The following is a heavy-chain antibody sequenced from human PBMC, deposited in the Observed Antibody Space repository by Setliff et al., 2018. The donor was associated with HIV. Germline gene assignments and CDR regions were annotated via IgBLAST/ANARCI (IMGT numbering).Heavy chain of an antibody. CDR2: TSHSGKT. V-gene: IGHV4-34*01. CDR3: VTSSSWSSRLNF. Sequence: SETLSLTCAVSGASFVGDNHWSWIRQTPERGLEWIGETSHSGKTNYNPSLKSRVTISVDTSKNQFSLKLTSVTASDTAVYYCVTSSSWSSRLNFWGPGRLVTVSS. D-gene: IGHD2-2*01. J-gene: IGHJ4*02. CDR1: GASFVGDNH.